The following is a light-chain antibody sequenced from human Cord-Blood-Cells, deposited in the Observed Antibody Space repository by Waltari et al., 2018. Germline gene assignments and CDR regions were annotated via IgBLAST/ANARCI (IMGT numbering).Light chain of an antibody. J-gene: IGKJ1*01. Sequence: EIVMTQSPATLSVSPGDRATLSCRASQSVRRNLAWYQQKPGQAPRLLIYGASTRANGIPARFRGSGSGTEFTLTISSLQSEDFAVYYCQQYNNWPPWTFGQGTKVEIK. CDR3: QQYNNWPPWT. CDR1: QSVRRN. CDR2: GAS. V-gene: IGKV3-15*01.